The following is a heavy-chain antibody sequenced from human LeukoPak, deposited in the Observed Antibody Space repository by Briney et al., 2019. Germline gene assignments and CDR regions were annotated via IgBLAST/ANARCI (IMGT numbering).Heavy chain of an antibody. CDR1: GFTFSNYA. CDR2: ISGSGGST. Sequence: GSLRLSCAASGFTFSNYAMSWVRQAPGKGLEWVSAISGSGGSTNYADSVKGRLTISRDNSKNTLYLQMNSLRAEDTAVYYCAKGGSYPIDYWGQGALVTVSS. D-gene: IGHD1-26*01. CDR3: AKGGSYPIDY. V-gene: IGHV3-23*01. J-gene: IGHJ4*02.